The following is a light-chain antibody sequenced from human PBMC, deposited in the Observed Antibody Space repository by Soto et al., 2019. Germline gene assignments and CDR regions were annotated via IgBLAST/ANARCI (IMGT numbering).Light chain of an antibody. V-gene: IGLV2-8*01. CDR2: EVC. CDR1: SNDVGGHKN. CDR3: SSYTTTNTLWV. J-gene: IGLJ3*02. Sequence: QSALTQPPSASGSPGQSVTISCTGTSNDVGGHKNVSWYQQHPGKAPKFMIYEVCKRPSGVPDRFSGSTSVDTASLTISGLQAEDEADYFCSSYTTTNTLWVFGGGTKLTVL.